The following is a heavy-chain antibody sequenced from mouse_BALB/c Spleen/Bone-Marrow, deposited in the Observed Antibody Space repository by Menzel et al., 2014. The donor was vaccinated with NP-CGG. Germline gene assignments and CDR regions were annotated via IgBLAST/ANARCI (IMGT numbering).Heavy chain of an antibody. V-gene: IGHV2-6-7*01. D-gene: IGHD2-10*02. Sequence: VQLVESGPGLVSPSQSLSITCTVSGFSLTDYGINWVRQPPGKGLEWLGMIWGDGTTDYNSALRSRLSINKDNSRSQVFLKMNSLQTDDTARYYCAREKYGNYYAMGCWGQGTSVTVSS. CDR3: AREKYGNYYAMGC. CDR1: GFSLTDYG. J-gene: IGHJ4*01. CDR2: IWGDGTT.